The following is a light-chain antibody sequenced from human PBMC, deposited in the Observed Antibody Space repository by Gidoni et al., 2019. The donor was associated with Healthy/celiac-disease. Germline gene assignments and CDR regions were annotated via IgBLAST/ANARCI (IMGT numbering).Light chain of an antibody. CDR2: AAS. Sequence: DIQMTQSPSSLSASVGDRVTITCRASQSISSYFNWYQQKPGKAPKLLIYAASSLQSGVPSRFSGSGSGTDFTLTISSLQPEDFATYYCQQSYSIWWTFGQGTKVEIK. J-gene: IGKJ1*01. CDR1: QSISSY. V-gene: IGKV1-39*01. CDR3: QQSYSIWWT.